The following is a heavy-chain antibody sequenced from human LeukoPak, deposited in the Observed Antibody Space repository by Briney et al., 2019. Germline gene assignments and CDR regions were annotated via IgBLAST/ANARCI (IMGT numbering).Heavy chain of an antibody. D-gene: IGHD2-21*02. V-gene: IGHV3-23*01. CDR3: AKGDAYCGGDCYPD. J-gene: IGHJ4*02. Sequence: PRGSLRLSCAASGFTFSSYAMSWVRQAPGKGLEWVSSISGGGGGTFYADSVKGRFTISRDISKNTLYLQMNSLRAEDTAVYYCAKGDAYCGGDCYPDWGQGTLVTVSS. CDR1: GFTFSSYA. CDR2: ISGGGGGT.